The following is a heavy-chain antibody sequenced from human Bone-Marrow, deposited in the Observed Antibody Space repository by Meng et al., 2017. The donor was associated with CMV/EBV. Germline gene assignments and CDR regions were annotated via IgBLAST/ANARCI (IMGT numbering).Heavy chain of an antibody. Sequence: SVKVSCKASGGTFSSYTISWVRQAPGQALEWMGWITPFNGNTNYAQKFQDRVTITRDRSMSTAYMELSSLRSEDTAMYYCAGGLRGPTYFDYWGQGTLVTVSS. J-gene: IGHJ4*02. CDR3: AGGLRGPTYFDY. D-gene: IGHD3-10*01. CDR1: GGTFSSYT. CDR2: ITPFNGNT. V-gene: IGHV1-45*02.